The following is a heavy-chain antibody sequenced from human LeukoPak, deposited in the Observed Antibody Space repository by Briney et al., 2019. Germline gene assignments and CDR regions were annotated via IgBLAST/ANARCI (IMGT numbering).Heavy chain of an antibody. D-gene: IGHD3-16*01. CDR2: ISSSSSYI. J-gene: IGHJ4*02. Sequence: GGSLRLSCAASGFTFSSYSVNWVRQAPGKGLEWVSSISSSSSYIYYADSVKGRFTISRDNAKNSLYLQMNSLRAEDTAVYYCARDQREGGYYFDYWGQGTLVTVSS. CDR3: ARDQREGGYYFDY. V-gene: IGHV3-21*01. CDR1: GFTFSSYS.